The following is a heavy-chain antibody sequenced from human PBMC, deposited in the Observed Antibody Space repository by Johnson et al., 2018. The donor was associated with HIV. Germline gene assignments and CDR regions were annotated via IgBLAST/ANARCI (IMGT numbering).Heavy chain of an antibody. Sequence: QVQLVESGGGVVQPGRSLRLSCVGSGFTFSSYGMHWVRQAPGKGLEWVAVISYDGSNKYYADSVKGRFTISRDYSKNTLYLQMHSLRAEDTAVYYCAKELGDAVGTTQDAFDSWGQGTTVTVSS. CDR1: GFTFSSYG. CDR3: AKELGDAVGTTQDAFDS. J-gene: IGHJ3*02. D-gene: IGHD1-26*01. CDR2: ISYDGSNK. V-gene: IGHV3-30*18.